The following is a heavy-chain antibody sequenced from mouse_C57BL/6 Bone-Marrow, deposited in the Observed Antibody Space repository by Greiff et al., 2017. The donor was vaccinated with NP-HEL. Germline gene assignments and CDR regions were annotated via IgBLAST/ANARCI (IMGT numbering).Heavy chain of an antibody. CDR1: GYTFTSYW. CDR2: IHPNSGST. J-gene: IGHJ4*01. V-gene: IGHV1-64*01. CDR3: ARSGGSSYNAMDY. Sequence: VQLQQPGAELVKPGASVKLSCKASGYTFTSYWMHWVKQRPGQGLEWIGMIHPNSGSTNYNEKFKSKATLTVDKSSSTAYMQLSSLTSEDSAVYYCARSGGSSYNAMDYWGQGTSVTVAS. D-gene: IGHD1-1*01.